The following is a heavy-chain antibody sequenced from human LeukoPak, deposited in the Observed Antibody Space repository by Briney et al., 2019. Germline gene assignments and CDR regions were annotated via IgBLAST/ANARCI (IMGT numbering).Heavy chain of an antibody. V-gene: IGHV3-15*01. Sequence: GGSLRLSCAASGFTFSNVWMSWVRQVPGKGLEWVGRIISISGGGTSDYPAPVKGRFTISRDDSKNTVYLQMNSLKTEDTTVYYCTTPGGEWVLDSWGQGTLVTVSS. CDR3: TTPGGEWVLDS. J-gene: IGHJ4*02. CDR1: GFTFSNVW. CDR2: IISISGGGTS. D-gene: IGHD3-16*01.